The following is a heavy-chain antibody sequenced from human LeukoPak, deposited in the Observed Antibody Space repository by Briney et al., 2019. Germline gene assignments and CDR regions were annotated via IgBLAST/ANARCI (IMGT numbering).Heavy chain of an antibody. J-gene: IGHJ4*02. D-gene: IGHD6-19*01. V-gene: IGHV3-23*01. Sequence: GGSLRLSCAASGFTFSSYSMNWVRQAPGKGLEWVSGISGSAGRKHYADSVKGRFTISRDNSKNTLYLQMNSLRVEDTAIYYCAREAFYSSGWYSLFGHWGQGTLVTVSS. CDR2: ISGSAGRK. CDR1: GFTFSSYS. CDR3: AREAFYSSGWYSLFGH.